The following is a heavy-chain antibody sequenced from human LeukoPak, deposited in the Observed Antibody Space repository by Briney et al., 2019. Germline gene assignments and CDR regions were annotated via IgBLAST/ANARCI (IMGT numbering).Heavy chain of an antibody. CDR1: GFTFGSYE. V-gene: IGHV3-48*03. D-gene: IGHD5-24*01. Sequence: GGSLRLSCTASGFTFGSYEMNWVRQAPGKGLEWVSYISSSGTTKYYADSVKGRFTISRDNAKNSMHLQMNSLRAEDTAVYYCAREGKPTDGYTGAFDNWGQGTLVTVSS. CDR3: AREGKPTDGYTGAFDN. J-gene: IGHJ4*02. CDR2: ISSSGTTK.